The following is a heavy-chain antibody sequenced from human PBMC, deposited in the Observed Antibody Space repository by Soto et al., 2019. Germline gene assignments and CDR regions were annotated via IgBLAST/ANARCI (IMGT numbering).Heavy chain of an antibody. Sequence: SETLSLTCAVYGGSFSGYYWSWIRQPPGKGLEWIGEISHSGSTNYNPSLKSRVTISVDTSKNQFSLKLSSVTAADTAVYYCARGVATIFGVVIIRSYYFDYWGQGTLVTVSS. J-gene: IGHJ4*02. CDR3: ARGVATIFGVVIIRSYYFDY. D-gene: IGHD3-3*01. CDR2: ISHSGST. CDR1: GGSFSGYY. V-gene: IGHV4-34*01.